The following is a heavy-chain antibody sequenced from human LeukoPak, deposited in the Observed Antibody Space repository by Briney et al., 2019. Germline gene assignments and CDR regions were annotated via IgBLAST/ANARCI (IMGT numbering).Heavy chain of an antibody. D-gene: IGHD3-22*01. Sequence: KPSETLSLTCTVSGGSISSYSWSWIRQPPGKGLECIGYIYYTGSTNYNPSLKSRVTISIDTSKNQSSLKLSSVAAADTAVYYCARQNYDSSGYRLDYWGQGTLVTVSS. V-gene: IGHV4-59*08. CDR3: ARQNYDSSGYRLDY. CDR1: GGSISSYS. CDR2: IYYTGST. J-gene: IGHJ4*02.